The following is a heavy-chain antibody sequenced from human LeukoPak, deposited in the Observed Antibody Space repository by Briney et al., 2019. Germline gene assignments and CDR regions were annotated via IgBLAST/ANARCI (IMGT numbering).Heavy chain of an antibody. J-gene: IGHJ4*02. D-gene: IGHD5-24*01. Sequence: SETLSLTCTVSGGSISSYYWSWIRQPAGKGLEWIGRIYSSGSANYNPSLKSRVTMPVDTSKNQFSLKLNFVTAADTAVYYCARDGGDGYNLGGYFDYWGQGTLVTVSS. CDR1: GGSISSYY. V-gene: IGHV4-4*07. CDR3: ARDGGDGYNLGGYFDY. CDR2: IYSSGSA.